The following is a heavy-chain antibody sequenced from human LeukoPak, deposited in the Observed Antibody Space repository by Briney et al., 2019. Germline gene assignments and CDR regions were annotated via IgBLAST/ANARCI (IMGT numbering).Heavy chain of an antibody. CDR3: ARRYLWFEDY. D-gene: IGHD3-10*01. CDR1: GDSISSSSYY. V-gene: IGHV4-39*01. J-gene: IGHJ4*02. Sequence: SETLSLTCTVSGDSISSSSYYWGWIRQPPGKGLEWIGSIYYSGSTYYNPSLKSRVTISVDTSKNQFSLKLSSVTAADTAVYYCARRYLWFEDYWGQGTLVTVSS. CDR2: IYYSGST.